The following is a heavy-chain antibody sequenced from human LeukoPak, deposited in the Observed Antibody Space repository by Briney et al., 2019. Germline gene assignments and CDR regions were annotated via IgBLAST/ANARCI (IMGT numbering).Heavy chain of an antibody. Sequence: PGGSLRLSCVSSGFTFSSYEMNWVRQAPGKGLEWVLYISNIVSTTYYADSVKGRFTISRDNAKNSVYLQMNSLRAEDTAVYYCARNSFGDYVDYWGQGTLVTVSS. J-gene: IGHJ4*02. D-gene: IGHD1-7*01. CDR3: ARNSFGDYVDY. V-gene: IGHV3-48*03. CDR1: GFTFSSYE. CDR2: ISNIVSTT.